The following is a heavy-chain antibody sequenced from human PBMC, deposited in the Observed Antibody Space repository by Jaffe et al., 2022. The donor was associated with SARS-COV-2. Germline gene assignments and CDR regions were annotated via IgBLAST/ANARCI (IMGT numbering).Heavy chain of an antibody. CDR2: IYYSGST. Sequence: QVQLQESGPGLVKPSETLSLTCTVSGGSISSYYWSWIRQPPGKGLEWIGYIYYSGSTNYNPSLKSRVTISVDTSKNQFSLKLSSVTAADTAVYYCARGDEIFDYWGQGTLVTVSS. J-gene: IGHJ4*02. V-gene: IGHV4-59*01. CDR3: ARGDEIFDY. CDR1: GGSISSYY.